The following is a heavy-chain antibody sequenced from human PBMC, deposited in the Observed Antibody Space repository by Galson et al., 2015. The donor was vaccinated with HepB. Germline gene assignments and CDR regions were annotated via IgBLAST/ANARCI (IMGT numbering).Heavy chain of an antibody. V-gene: IGHV3-15*01. CDR3: TTDPPWGIYCSSTSCGNWFDP. D-gene: IGHD2-2*01. CDR2: IKSKTDGGTT. J-gene: IGHJ5*02. Sequence: SLRLSCAASGFTFSNAWMIWVRQAPGKGLEWVGRIKSKTDGGTTDYAALVKGRFTISRDDSKSVVYLQMNSLQTEDTGVYYCTTDPPWGIYCSSTSCGNWFDPWGQGTLVTVSS. CDR1: GFTFSNAW.